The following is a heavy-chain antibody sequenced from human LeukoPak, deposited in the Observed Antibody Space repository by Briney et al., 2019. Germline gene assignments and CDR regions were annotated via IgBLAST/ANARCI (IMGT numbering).Heavy chain of an antibody. V-gene: IGHV3-23*01. CDR3: AKDRYYYDSSGYYRFPIFDY. CDR1: GFTFSSYA. CDR2: ISGSGGST. Sequence: PGGSLRLSCAASGFTFSSYAMSWVRQAPGKGLEWVSAISGSGGSTYYADSVKGRFTISRDNSKNTLYLQMNSLRAEDTAVYYCAKDRYYYDSSGYYRFPIFDYWGQGTLVTVSS. J-gene: IGHJ4*02. D-gene: IGHD3-22*01.